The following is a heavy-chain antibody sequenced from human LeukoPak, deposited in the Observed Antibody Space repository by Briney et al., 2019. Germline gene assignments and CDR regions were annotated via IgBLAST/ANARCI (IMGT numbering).Heavy chain of an antibody. CDR3: ARAGYYDSSGYYFDY. CDR2: ITPYNGNT. D-gene: IGHD3-22*01. CDR1: GYTFTNFG. V-gene: IGHV1-18*01. Sequence: ASVKVSCKASGYTFTNFGISWVRQAPGQGLEWMGWITPYNGNTNYAQTLQGRVTMTTDTSTSTAYMELRSLRSDDTAVYYCARAGYYDSSGYYFDYWGQGTLVTVSS. J-gene: IGHJ4*02.